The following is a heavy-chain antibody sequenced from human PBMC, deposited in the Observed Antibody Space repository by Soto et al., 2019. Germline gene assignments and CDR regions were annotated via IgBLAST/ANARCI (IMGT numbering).Heavy chain of an antibody. D-gene: IGHD3-3*01. Sequence: EVQLVESGGGLVNPGRSLRLSCVAPGFNFDDHVMNWVRQVPGKGLEWVGHINWNGYSIGYGGSVRGRFTISRDNAQNTLYLQMNSLRPEDTAVYYCARSWSGSTSGRVDVWGQGTTVTVCS. CDR2: INWNGYSI. CDR1: GFNFDDHV. J-gene: IGHJ6*02. V-gene: IGHV3-9*01. CDR3: ARSWSGSTSGRVDV.